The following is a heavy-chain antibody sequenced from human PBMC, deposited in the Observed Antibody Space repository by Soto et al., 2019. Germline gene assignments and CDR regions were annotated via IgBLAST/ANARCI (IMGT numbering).Heavy chain of an antibody. CDR1: GGSISSYY. CDR2: IYYSGST. V-gene: IGHV4-59*01. Sequence: SSETLSLTCTVSGGSISSYYWSWIRQPPGKGLEWIGYIYYSGSTNYNPSLKSRVTISVDTSKNQFSLKLSSVTAADTAVYYCARVKTLQGGYSYGFAFDICGQGTMVTVSS. J-gene: IGHJ3*02. CDR3: ARVKTLQGGYSYGFAFDI. D-gene: IGHD5-18*01.